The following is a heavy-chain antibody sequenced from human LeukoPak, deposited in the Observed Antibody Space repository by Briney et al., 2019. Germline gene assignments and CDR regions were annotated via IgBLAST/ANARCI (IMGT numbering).Heavy chain of an antibody. CDR1: GFTFSDYY. V-gene: IGHV3-11*04. J-gene: IGHJ3*02. CDR2: ISRGGGII. D-gene: IGHD7-27*01. CDR3: ARTRLNWGHAFDI. Sequence: GGSLRLSCAASGFTFSDYYMSWVRQPPGKGLEWVSYISRGGGIIYYADSVKGRFTISRDNAKNSLYLQMNSLRAEDTAVYYCARTRLNWGHAFDIWGQGTMVTVSS.